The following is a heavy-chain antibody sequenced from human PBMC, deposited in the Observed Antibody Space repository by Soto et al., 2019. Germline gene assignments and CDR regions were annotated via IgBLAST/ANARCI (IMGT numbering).Heavy chain of an antibody. V-gene: IGHV3-74*01. CDR3: AREDFGVFSVAYFDY. D-gene: IGHD3-3*01. Sequence: EVQLVESGGGLVQPGGSLRLSCAASGFSFSSKWMQWVRHAPGKGLVWVSRINTDGSSTSHADFVKGRFTISRDNAKNTLYLQMNSLRTEDTAVYYCAREDFGVFSVAYFDYWGQGTLVTFSS. CDR2: INTDGSST. CDR1: GFSFSSKW. J-gene: IGHJ4*02.